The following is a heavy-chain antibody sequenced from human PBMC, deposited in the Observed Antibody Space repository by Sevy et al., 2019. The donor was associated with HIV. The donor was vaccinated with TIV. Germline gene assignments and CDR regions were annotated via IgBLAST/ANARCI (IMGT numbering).Heavy chain of an antibody. D-gene: IGHD6-25*01. V-gene: IGHV4-34*01. J-gene: IGHJ5*02. Sequence: SETLSLTCAVYAGSFSGYYWTWIRQPAGKGLEWIGRIKQGGSPDYNPSLKSRFIISFDTSKNQFSLKVTSVIAADTAVYYCAREGAKSGGNWSDNWFDPWGRGTPVTVSS. CDR3: AREGAKSGGNWSDNWFDP. CDR1: AGSFSGYY. CDR2: IKQGGSP.